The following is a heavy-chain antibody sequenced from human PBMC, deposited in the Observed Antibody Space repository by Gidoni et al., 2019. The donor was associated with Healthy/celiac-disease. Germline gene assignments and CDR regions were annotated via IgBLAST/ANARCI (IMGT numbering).Heavy chain of an antibody. J-gene: IGHJ4*02. CDR1: GFTFSSYS. V-gene: IGHV3-48*01. D-gene: IGHD3-3*01. CDR2: ISSSSSTI. CDR3: ARRGPFGVVIIVGYFDY. Sequence: EVQLVESGGGLVQPGGSLRLSCAASGFTFSSYSMNWVRQAPGKGLEWVSYISSSSSTIYYADSVKGRFTTTRDNAKNSLYLQMNSLRAEDTAVYYCARRGPFGVVIIVGYFDYWGQGTLVTVSS.